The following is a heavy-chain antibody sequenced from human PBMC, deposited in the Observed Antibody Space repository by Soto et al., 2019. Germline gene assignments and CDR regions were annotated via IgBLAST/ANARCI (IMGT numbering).Heavy chain of an antibody. CDR2: ISWNSGSI. J-gene: IGHJ3*02. D-gene: IGHD1-26*01. V-gene: IGHV3-9*01. CDR1: GFTFDDYA. Sequence: PGGSLRLSCAASGFTFDDYAMHWVRQAPGKGLEWVSGISWNSGSIGYVDSVKGRFTISRDNAKNSLYLQMNSLRAEDTALYYCAKDTSYSGSYYRFDIWGQGTMVTVSS. CDR3: AKDTSYSGSYYRFDI.